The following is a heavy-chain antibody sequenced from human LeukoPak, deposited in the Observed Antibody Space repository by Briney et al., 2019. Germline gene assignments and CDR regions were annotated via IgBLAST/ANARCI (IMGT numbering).Heavy chain of an antibody. D-gene: IGHD3-10*01. CDR2: IYYSGST. CDR3: ARHNMVRGVIQPYYFDY. V-gene: IGHV4-39*01. CDR1: GGSISSSSYY. Sequence: YPSETLSLTCTVSGGSISSSSYYWGWIRQPPGKGLEWIGSIYYSGSTYYNPSLKSRVTISVDTSKNQFSLKLSSVTAADTAVYYCARHNMVRGVIQPYYFDYWGQGTLVTVSS. J-gene: IGHJ4*02.